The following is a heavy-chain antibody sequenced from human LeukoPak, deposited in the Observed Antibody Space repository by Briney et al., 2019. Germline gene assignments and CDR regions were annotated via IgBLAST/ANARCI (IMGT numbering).Heavy chain of an antibody. V-gene: IGHV3-11*01. CDR1: GLRFSDYY. Sequence: PGGSLRLSCAAPGLRFSDYYVSWIRQAPGKGLQWVSYISSGGDIMHYADSVKGRFTISRDNAKNSLYLQMDSLRAEDTAFYYCARDVKTYTSGSYDYWGQGTLVTVSS. J-gene: IGHJ4*02. CDR2: ISSGGDIM. CDR3: ARDVKTYTSGSYDY. D-gene: IGHD3-10*01.